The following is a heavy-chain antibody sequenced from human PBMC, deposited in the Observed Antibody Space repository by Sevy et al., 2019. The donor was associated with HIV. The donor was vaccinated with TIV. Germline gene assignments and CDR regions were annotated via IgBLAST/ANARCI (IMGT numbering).Heavy chain of an antibody. V-gene: IGHV3-30-3*01. Sequence: GGSLRLSCAASVFTFSSYAMHWVRQAPGKGLEWVAVISYDGSNKYYADSVKGRFTISRDNSKNTLYLQMNSLRAEDTAVYYCARDVGATQGVFDYWGQGTLVTVSS. CDR1: VFTFSSYA. CDR3: ARDVGATQGVFDY. J-gene: IGHJ4*02. CDR2: ISYDGSNK. D-gene: IGHD1-26*01.